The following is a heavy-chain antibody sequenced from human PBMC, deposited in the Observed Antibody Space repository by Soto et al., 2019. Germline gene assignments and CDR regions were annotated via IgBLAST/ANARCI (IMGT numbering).Heavy chain of an antibody. CDR2: IYYTGST. CDR1: GGSISTDDHY. J-gene: IGHJ4*02. V-gene: IGHV4-30-4*01. Sequence: QVQLQESGPGLVKPSQTLSLTCTVSGGSISTDDHYWSWIRQPPGKGLEWIGYIYYTGSTHYNPSLKSRLFTSLDTSKNQFSLQLTSVTAADTAVYYCASLCSRWNIDYWGQGTLVTVSS. CDR3: ASLCSRWNIDY. D-gene: IGHD6-13*01.